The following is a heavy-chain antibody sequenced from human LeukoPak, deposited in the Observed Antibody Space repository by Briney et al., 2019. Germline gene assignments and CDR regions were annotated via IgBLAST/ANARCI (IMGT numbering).Heavy chain of an antibody. J-gene: IGHJ6*02. CDR2: IYPGDSDT. CDR3: ARRGVGSGWYEDYYGMDV. Sequence: GEALQISSQGSGYSFTSYWIGWVRPMPGKGLGWMGIIYPGDSDTRYSPSFQGQVTMSADKSISTAYLQWSSLKASDTAMYYCARRGVGSGWYEDYYGMDVWGQGTTVTVSS. D-gene: IGHD6-19*01. V-gene: IGHV5-51*01. CDR1: GYSFTSYW.